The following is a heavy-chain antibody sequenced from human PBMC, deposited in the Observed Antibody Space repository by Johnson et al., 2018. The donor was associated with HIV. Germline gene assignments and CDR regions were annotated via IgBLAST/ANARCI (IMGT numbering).Heavy chain of an antibody. CDR3: AREGSYGGGAFDI. D-gene: IGHD1-26*01. CDR1: GFTFSRYD. Sequence: VQLVESGGGVVQPGRSLRLSCAASGFTFSRYDMHWVRQTPRQGLEWVSAIGTAGDTYYADSVKGRFTIPRDNSKNTLYMQMNSLRAEDTAVYYCAREGSYGGGAFDIWGQGTMVTVSS. V-gene: IGHV3-13*01. J-gene: IGHJ3*02. CDR2: IGTAGDT.